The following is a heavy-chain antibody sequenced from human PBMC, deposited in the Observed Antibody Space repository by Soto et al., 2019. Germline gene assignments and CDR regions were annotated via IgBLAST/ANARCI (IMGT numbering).Heavy chain of an antibody. V-gene: IGHV2-5*02. CDR3: ARDTRWTCSLAY. Sequence: RPTIRESVGWIRQPPGKTMEGLALMFWDAEKRYTPALKSRLTVSNDTSKTQVVLTLTNVDAVDIVSYYSARDTRWTCSLAYWGQGILVSVSS. CDR1: RPTIRES. J-gene: IGHJ4*02. D-gene: IGHD2-15*01. CDR2: MFWDAEK.